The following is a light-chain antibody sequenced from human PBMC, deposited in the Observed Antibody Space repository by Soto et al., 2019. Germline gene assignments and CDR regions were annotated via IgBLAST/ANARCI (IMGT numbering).Light chain of an antibody. V-gene: IGKV3-20*01. CDR1: QSLSSTY. CDR3: QQYDRSLYT. J-gene: IGKJ2*01. CDR2: GTS. Sequence: EIVLTQSPCTLSLSPGERATLSCRASQSLSSTYLAWYQQKPGQAPRLLIYGTSTRATGIPDRFSGSGSGTDFTLTISRLEPEDFAVYFCQQYDRSLYTFGQGTKLEIK.